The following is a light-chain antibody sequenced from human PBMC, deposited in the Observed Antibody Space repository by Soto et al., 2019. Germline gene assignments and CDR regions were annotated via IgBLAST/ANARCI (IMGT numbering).Light chain of an antibody. CDR2: EVS. Sequence: QSALTQPASVSGSPGQSITISCTGTSSDVGLYNYVSWYQQHPGKVPKLMISEVSKRPSGVSNRFSGSKSGNTAPLTISGLQAEDEADYYCSSYTTTYSVVFGEGTKLTVL. V-gene: IGLV2-14*01. CDR3: SSYTTTYSVV. J-gene: IGLJ2*01. CDR1: SSDVGLYNY.